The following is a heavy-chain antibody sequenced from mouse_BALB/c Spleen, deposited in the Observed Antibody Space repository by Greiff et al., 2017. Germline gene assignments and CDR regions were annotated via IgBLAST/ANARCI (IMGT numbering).Heavy chain of an antibody. CDR2: ISSGGSYT. CDR3: AGALFITTATFAY. CDR1: GFTFSSYA. D-gene: IGHD1-2*01. Sequence: EVKLVESGGGLVKPGGSLKLSCAASGFTFSSYAMSWVRQSPEKRLEWVAEISSGGSYTYYPDTVTGRFTISRDNAKNTLYLEMSSLRSEDTAMYYCAGALFITTATFAYWGQGTLVTVSA. J-gene: IGHJ3*01. V-gene: IGHV5-9-4*01.